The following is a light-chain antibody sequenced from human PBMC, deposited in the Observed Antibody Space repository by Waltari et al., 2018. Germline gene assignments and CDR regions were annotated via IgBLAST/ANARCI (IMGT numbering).Light chain of an antibody. CDR1: QSVGTS. V-gene: IGKV3-15*01. J-gene: IGKJ1*01. Sequence: EIVMTQPPASPSVSPGDRVTLSCRASQSVGTSLAWYQQRPGRAPRLLVYRASTRASDIPARFSGSGSGTDFTLSISTLQSEDFAVYYCQQYDDWPRTFGQGTKVEIK. CDR2: RAS. CDR3: QQYDDWPRT.